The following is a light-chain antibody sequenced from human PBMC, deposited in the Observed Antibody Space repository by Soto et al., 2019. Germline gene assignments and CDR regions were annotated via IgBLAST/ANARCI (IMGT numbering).Light chain of an antibody. V-gene: IGKV1-8*01. CDR1: QGISSY. CDR2: AAS. CDR3: QQYYSYPRT. Sequence: AIRMTQSPSSLSASTVDRVTITCRASQGISSYLAWYQQKPGKAPKLLIYAASTLQSGVPSRFSGSGSGTDFTLTISCLQSEDFATYYCQQYYSYPRTFGQGTQVEIK. J-gene: IGKJ1*01.